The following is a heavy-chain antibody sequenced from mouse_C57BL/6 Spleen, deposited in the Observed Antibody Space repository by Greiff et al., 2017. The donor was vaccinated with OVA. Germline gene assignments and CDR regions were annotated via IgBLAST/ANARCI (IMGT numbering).Heavy chain of an antibody. Sequence: QVQLQQPGAELVKPGASVKLSCTASGYTFTSYWMHWVKQWPGRGLEWIGRIDSISGGTKYHEMFKSKATLTVDKPSSSAYMQLSSLTSEDSAVYYCARGGYSFADWGQGTLGTVSA. V-gene: IGHV1-72*01. D-gene: IGHD2-3*01. CDR2: IDSISGGT. CDR1: GYTFTSYW. J-gene: IGHJ3*01. CDR3: ARGGYSFAD.